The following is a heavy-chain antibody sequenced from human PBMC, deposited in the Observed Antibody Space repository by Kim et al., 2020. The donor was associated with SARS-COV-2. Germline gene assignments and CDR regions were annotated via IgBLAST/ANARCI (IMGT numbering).Heavy chain of an antibody. Sequence: SETLSLTCAVYGGSFSGYYWSWIRQPPGKGLEWIGEINHSGSTNYNPSLKSRVTISVDTSKNQFSLKLSSVTAADTAVYYCARGGANVGQQLVRSVFDLWGRGTLVTVSS. J-gene: IGHJ2*01. CDR2: INHSGST. CDR3: ARGGANVGQQLVRSVFDL. D-gene: IGHD6-13*01. V-gene: IGHV4-34*01. CDR1: GGSFSGYY.